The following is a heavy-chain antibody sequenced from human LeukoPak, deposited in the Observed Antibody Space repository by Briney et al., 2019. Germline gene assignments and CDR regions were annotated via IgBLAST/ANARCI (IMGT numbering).Heavy chain of an antibody. D-gene: IGHD5-18*01. Sequence: PSETLSLTCSVSGGSISSYYWSWIRQPPGKGLEWVGNIHYSGRTNYNLSVKSRVIISADTSKNQFSLKLTSVTAADTAVYYCASQRRGYSYGKDDYWGQGTLVTVSS. CDR2: IHYSGRT. J-gene: IGHJ4*02. CDR1: GGSISSYY. V-gene: IGHV4-59*01. CDR3: ASQRRGYSYGKDDY.